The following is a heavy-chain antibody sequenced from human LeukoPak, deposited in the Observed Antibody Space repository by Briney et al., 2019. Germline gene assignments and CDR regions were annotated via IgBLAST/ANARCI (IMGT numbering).Heavy chain of an antibody. Sequence: GGSLRLSCAASGFTFSSYDMHWVRQATGKGLEWVSAIGTAGDTYYPGSVKGRFTISRENAKNSLYLQMNSLRAGDTAVYYCARGPPTEDAFDIWGQGTMVTVSS. CDR2: IGTAGDT. J-gene: IGHJ3*02. CDR3: ARGPPTEDAFDI. CDR1: GFTFSSYD. V-gene: IGHV3-13*01.